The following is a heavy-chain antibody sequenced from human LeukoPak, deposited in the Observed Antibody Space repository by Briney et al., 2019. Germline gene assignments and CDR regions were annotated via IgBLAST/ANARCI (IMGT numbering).Heavy chain of an antibody. D-gene: IGHD3-22*01. V-gene: IGHV4-39*07. Sequence: SETLSLTCTVSGGSISSSSYYWGWIRQPPGKGLEWIGSIYYSGSTYYNPSLKSRVTISVDTSKNQFSLKLSSVTAADTAVYYCARDLPDSSGYYGDAFDIWGQGTMVTVSS. CDR1: GGSISSSSYY. CDR2: IYYSGST. J-gene: IGHJ3*02. CDR3: ARDLPDSSGYYGDAFDI.